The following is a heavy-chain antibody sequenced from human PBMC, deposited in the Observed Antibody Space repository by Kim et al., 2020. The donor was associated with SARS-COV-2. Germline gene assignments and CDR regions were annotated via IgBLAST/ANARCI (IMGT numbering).Heavy chain of an antibody. V-gene: IGHV3-48*02. CDR3: ARSFSMVRGVIDFDY. J-gene: IGHJ4*02. D-gene: IGHD3-10*01. CDR2: ISSSSSTI. Sequence: GGSLRLSCAASGFTFSSYSMNWVRQAPGKGLEWVSYISSSSSTIYYADSVKGRFTISRDNAKNSLYLQMNSLRDEDTAVYYCARSFSMVRGVIDFDYWGQGTLVTVSS. CDR1: GFTFSSYS.